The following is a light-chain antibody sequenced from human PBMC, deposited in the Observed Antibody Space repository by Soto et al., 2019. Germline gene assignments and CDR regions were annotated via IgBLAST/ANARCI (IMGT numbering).Light chain of an antibody. CDR2: RNN. J-gene: IGLJ1*01. CDR1: SSNIGSNY. CDR3: AAWDDSLSGPV. V-gene: IGLV1-47*01. Sequence: QSALTQPPSASGTPGQMVTISCSGSSSNIGSNYVYWYQQLPGTAPKLLIYRNNQRPSGVPDRFSGSKSGTSASLAISGLRSEDEADYYCAAWDDSLSGPVFGTGTKVTVL.